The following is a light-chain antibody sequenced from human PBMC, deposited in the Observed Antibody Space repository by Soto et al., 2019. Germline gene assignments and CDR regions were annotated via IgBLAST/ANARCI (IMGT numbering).Light chain of an antibody. CDR3: QSYDNNSDYV. CDR1: SSNIGAGYV. Sequence: QSVLTQPPSVSGAPGQRVTISCTGSSSNIGAGYVVHWYQQLPGADPKLLIFSDNNRPSAVPDRFSGSKSGTSAYLAITGLRAEDEADYYCQSYDNNSDYVFGTGTKVTV. V-gene: IGLV1-40*01. CDR2: SDN. J-gene: IGLJ1*01.